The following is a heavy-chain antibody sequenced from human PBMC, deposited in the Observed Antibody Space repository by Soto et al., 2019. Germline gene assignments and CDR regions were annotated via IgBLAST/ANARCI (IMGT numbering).Heavy chain of an antibody. V-gene: IGHV3-23*01. J-gene: IGHJ4*02. Sequence: PGGSLRLSCAASGFNFRSYAMTWVRQAPGKGLEWVSAISGSGRHVYYADSVQGRFTFSRDNSQNTLYLQMNSLRAEDTAIYYCAKNFADSNPFYDSWGQGLLVTVSS. CDR2: ISGSGRHV. CDR3: AKNFADSNPFYDS. CDR1: GFNFRSYA. D-gene: IGHD2-15*01.